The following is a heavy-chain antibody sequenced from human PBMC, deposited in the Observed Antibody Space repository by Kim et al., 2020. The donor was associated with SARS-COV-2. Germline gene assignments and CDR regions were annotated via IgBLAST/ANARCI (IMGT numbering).Heavy chain of an antibody. V-gene: IGHV6-1*01. CDR2: ST. Sequence: STTYTVTVQRLITINADPSTNQFALQLNSVTPEDTALYYCARQMSGRFDFWGQGTLVTVSS. CDR3: ARQMSGRFDF. J-gene: IGHJ4*02. D-gene: IGHD7-27*01.